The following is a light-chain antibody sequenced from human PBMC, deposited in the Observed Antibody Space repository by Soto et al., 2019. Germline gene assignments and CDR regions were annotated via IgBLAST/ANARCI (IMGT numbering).Light chain of an antibody. CDR1: QSVRSY. CDR3: QQRSNWPPALT. J-gene: IGKJ4*01. Sequence: PGERATLSCRASQSVRSYLSWYQQKPGQAPRLLIYHASNRATGIPARFSGSGSGTDFTLTISSLEPEDFAVYYCQQRSNWPPALTFGGGTKVAIK. CDR2: HAS. V-gene: IGKV3-11*01.